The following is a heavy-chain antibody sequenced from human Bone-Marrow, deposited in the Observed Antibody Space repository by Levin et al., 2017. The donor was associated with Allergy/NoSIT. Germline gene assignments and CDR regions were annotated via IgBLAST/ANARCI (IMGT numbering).Heavy chain of an antibody. V-gene: IGHV1-18*04. CDR3: ARDRADYDDGGVSLSQ. D-gene: IGHD2-8*02. CDR2: ISAYNGNT. CDR1: GYTFPNYG. J-gene: IGHJ1*01. Sequence: GGSLRLSCKASGYTFPNYGICWVRQAPGQGLEWMGWISAYNGNTKYAQNFRGRVTMTTDTSTSTAYMELRSLRSDDTAIYYCARDRADYDDGGVSLSQWGQGTLVTVSS.